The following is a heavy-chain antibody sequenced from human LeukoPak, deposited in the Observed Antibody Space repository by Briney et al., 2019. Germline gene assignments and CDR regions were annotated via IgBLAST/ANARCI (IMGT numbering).Heavy chain of an antibody. J-gene: IGHJ5*02. CDR3: AKSGGFNIAAARFDP. CDR2: ISGSGGST. Sequence: GGSLRLSCAASGFTFSSYAMSWVRQAPGKGLELVSAISGSGGSTYYADSVKGRFTISRDNSKNTLYLQMNSLRAEDTAVYYCAKSGGFNIAAARFDPWGQGTLVTVSS. V-gene: IGHV3-23*01. D-gene: IGHD6-13*01. CDR1: GFTFSSYA.